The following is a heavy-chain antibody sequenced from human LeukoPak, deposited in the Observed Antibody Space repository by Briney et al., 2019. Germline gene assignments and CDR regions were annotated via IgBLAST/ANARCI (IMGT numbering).Heavy chain of an antibody. J-gene: IGHJ4*02. Sequence: GGSLRLSCAASEFTFSRDWMHWVRQAPGKGLVWVSRISDDGSITTYADSVQGRFTISRDNAKSTVFLLMNSLRVEDTAVYFCVRRYYEYNVYDRHLDFWGQGILVTVSS. V-gene: IGHV3-74*03. CDR3: VRRYYEYNVYDRHLDF. CDR2: ISDDGSIT. CDR1: EFTFSRDW. D-gene: IGHD5/OR15-5a*01.